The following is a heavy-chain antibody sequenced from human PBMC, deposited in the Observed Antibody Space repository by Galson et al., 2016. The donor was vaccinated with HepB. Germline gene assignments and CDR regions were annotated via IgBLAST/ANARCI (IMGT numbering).Heavy chain of an antibody. CDR1: GFTFSSNW. CDR3: VSNAGWKYDY. CDR2: IKQDGTEK. Sequence: SLRLSCAASGFTFSSNWMAWVRQAPGKGLEWVANIKQDGTEKYYVDSVKGRFTISKDNAKNSLYLQLNSLRAEDTAVYYCVSNAGWKYDYWGQGAQVSVSS. D-gene: IGHD1-1*01. J-gene: IGHJ4*02. V-gene: IGHV3-7*01.